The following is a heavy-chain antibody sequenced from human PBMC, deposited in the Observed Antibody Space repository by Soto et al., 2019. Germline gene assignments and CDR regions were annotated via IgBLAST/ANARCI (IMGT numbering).Heavy chain of an antibody. CDR1: GYTFTNYY. Sequence: QVQLVQSGAEVKKPGASVKVSCKASGYTFTNYYIHWVRQAPGQGLEWMGIINPTSGSTNYAQKFQGRVNLTYDTSTTTVYMELSGLRSEDTALLYCARDLAAGDHWGQGTLVTVSS. CDR2: INPTSGST. V-gene: IGHV1-46*01. CDR3: ARDLAAGDH. D-gene: IGHD6-13*01. J-gene: IGHJ4*02.